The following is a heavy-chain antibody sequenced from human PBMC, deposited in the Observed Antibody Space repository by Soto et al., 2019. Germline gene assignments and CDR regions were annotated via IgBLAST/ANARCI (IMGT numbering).Heavy chain of an antibody. D-gene: IGHD3-10*01. J-gene: IGHJ4*02. Sequence: EVQLVESGGGLVQPGRSLRLSCAASGFTFDDYAMHWVRQAPGKGLEWVSGISWSSGSIGYADSVKGRFTISRDNAKNSLYLQMNSLRAEDTALYYCAITAGGYGSGSYYNDYFDYWGQGTLVTVSS. CDR1: GFTFDDYA. V-gene: IGHV3-9*01. CDR2: ISWSSGSI. CDR3: AITAGGYGSGSYYNDYFDY.